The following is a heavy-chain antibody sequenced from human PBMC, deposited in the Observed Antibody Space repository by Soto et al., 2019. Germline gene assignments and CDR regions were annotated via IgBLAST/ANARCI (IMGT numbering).Heavy chain of an antibody. CDR2: ISGSGDKT. CDR3: AKRGSSGWYGFDF. CDR1: GFTFSSYA. Sequence: EVQLVESGGGLVKPGGSLRLSCAASGFTFSSYAMSCVRQAPGKGLEWVSSISGSGDKTYYADSVKGRFTISRDNSKNTLYLQMNSLRAEDTAVHYCAKRGSSGWYGFDFWGQGILVTVSS. D-gene: IGHD6-19*01. V-gene: IGHV3-23*04. J-gene: IGHJ4*02.